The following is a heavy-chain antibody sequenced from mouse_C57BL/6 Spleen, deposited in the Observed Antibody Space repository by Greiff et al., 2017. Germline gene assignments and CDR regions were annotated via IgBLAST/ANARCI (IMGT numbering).Heavy chain of an antibody. CDR1: GYTFTSYW. V-gene: IGHV1-7*01. CDR2: INPSSGYT. J-gene: IGHJ1*03. Sequence: VQLQQSGAELAKPGASVKLSCKASGYTFTSYWMHWVKQRPGQGLEWIGYINPSSGYTKYNQKFKDKATLTADKSSSTAYMQLSSLTYEDSAVYYCARPSYSNYWYFDVWGTGTTVTVSS. CDR3: ARPSYSNYWYFDV. D-gene: IGHD2-5*01.